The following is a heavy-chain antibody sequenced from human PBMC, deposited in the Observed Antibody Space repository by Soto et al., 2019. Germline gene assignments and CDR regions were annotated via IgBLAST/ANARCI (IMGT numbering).Heavy chain of an antibody. D-gene: IGHD6-13*01. Sequence: QVQLVQSGAEVKKPGSSVKVSCKASGGTFSSYAISWVRQAPGQGLEWMGAIIPIFGTANYAQKFQGRVTITADKSTSTAYMELSSLRSEDTAVYYCARALTIAAAGNKYYYGMDVWGQGTTVTVSS. V-gene: IGHV1-69*06. CDR2: IIPIFGTA. CDR1: GGTFSSYA. J-gene: IGHJ6*02. CDR3: ARALTIAAAGNKYYYGMDV.